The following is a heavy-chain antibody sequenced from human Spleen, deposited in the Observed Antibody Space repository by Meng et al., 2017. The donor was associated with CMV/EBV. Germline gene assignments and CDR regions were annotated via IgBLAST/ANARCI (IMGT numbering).Heavy chain of an antibody. V-gene: IGHV3-23*01. D-gene: IGHD3/OR15-3a*01. CDR1: GFTFSNYA. Sequence: GGSLRLSCAASGFTFSNYAMSWVRQAPGKGLEWVSAISGGGGTTYYGDSVKARFTISRDNSKNTLYLQINSLRDEDTAVYFCAKNFRTEGTVKWYFDLWGRGTLVTVSS. J-gene: IGHJ2*01. CDR2: ISGGGGTT. CDR3: AKNFRTEGTVKWYFDL.